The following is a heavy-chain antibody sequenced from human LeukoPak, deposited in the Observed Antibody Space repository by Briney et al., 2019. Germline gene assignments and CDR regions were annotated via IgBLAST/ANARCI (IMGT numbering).Heavy chain of an antibody. CDR3: ARETGSGSPEGDAFDI. CDR2: ISSSSYI. J-gene: IGHJ3*02. D-gene: IGHD3-10*01. Sequence: PGGSLRLSCAASGFTFSSYSMNWVRQAPGKGLEWVSSISSSSYIYYADSVKGRFTISRDNAKNSLYLQMNSLRAEDTAVYYCARETGSGSPEGDAFDIWGQGTMVTVSS. V-gene: IGHV3-21*01. CDR1: GFTFSSYS.